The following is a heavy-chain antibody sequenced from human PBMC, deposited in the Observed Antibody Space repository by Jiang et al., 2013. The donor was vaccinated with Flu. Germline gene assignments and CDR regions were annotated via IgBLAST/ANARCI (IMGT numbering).Heavy chain of an antibody. Sequence: GLVKPSETLSLTCTVSGGSISSYYWSWIRQPPGKGLEWIGYIYYSGSTNYNPSLKSRVTISVDTSKNQFSLKLSSVTAADTAVYYCARGGVPPHYGMDVWGKGTTVTVSS. CDR1: GGSISSYY. V-gene: IGHV4-59*08. CDR3: ARGGVPPHYGMDV. D-gene: IGHD3-16*01. CDR2: IYYSGST. J-gene: IGHJ6*04.